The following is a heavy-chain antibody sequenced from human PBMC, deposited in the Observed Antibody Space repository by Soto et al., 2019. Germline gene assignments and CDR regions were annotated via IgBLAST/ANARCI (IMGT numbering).Heavy chain of an antibody. Sequence: LSLTCTVSVGSISSGGYYWSWIRQHPGKGLEWIGYISYSGSTFYNPSLKSRVTISVDTSKNQFSLKLSSVTAADTAVYYCARGPRDGFDYWGQGTLVTVSS. J-gene: IGHJ4*02. CDR1: VGSISSGGYY. CDR2: ISYSGST. V-gene: IGHV4-31*03. CDR3: ARGPRDGFDY.